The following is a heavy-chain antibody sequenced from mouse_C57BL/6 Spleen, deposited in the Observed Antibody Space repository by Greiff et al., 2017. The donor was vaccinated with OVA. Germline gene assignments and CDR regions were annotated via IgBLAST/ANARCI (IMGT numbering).Heavy chain of an antibody. CDR2: INPGSGGT. CDR1: GYAFTNYL. CDR3: ARLGYDYDGGLGY. Sequence: QVQLKESGAELVRPGTSVKVSCKASGYAFTNYLIEWVKQRPGQGLEWIGVINPGSGGTNYNEKFKGKATLTADKSSSTAYMQLSSLTSEDSAVYFCARLGYDYDGGLGYWGQGTLVTVSA. D-gene: IGHD2-4*01. V-gene: IGHV1-54*01. J-gene: IGHJ3*01.